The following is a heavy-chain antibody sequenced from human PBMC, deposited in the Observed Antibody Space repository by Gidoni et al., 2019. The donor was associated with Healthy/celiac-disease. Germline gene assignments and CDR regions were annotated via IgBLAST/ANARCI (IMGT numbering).Heavy chain of an antibody. CDR2: IKSTTDGGTT. Sequence: EEQLVESGGGLVKPGGSLRLSCAASGCTFSNAWISWVRQAPGKGLEWVGRIKSTTDGGTTDYAAPVKGRFTISRDDSNNTLYLQMHSLNTEDTAVYYCSSVVVAVPDYWGQGTLVTVSS. CDR3: SSVVVAVPDY. V-gene: IGHV3-15*01. J-gene: IGHJ4*02. CDR1: GCTFSNAW. D-gene: IGHD2-15*01.